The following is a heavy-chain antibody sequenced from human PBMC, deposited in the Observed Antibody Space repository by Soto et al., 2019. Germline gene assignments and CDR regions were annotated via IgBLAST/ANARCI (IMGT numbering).Heavy chain of an antibody. D-gene: IGHD1-7*01. Sequence: ASVKVSCKASGYTFTGNYMHWVRQAPGQGLEWMGWTNPNSGGTNYAQKFQGWVTMTRDTSISTAYMELSRLRSDDTAVYYCARGITGTTTAPYYYYGMDVWGQGTTVTVSS. V-gene: IGHV1-2*04. CDR2: TNPNSGGT. CDR1: GYTFTGNY. J-gene: IGHJ6*02. CDR3: ARGITGTTTAPYYYYGMDV.